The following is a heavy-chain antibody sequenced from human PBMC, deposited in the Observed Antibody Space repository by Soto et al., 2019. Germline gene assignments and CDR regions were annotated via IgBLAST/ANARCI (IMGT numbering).Heavy chain of an antibody. D-gene: IGHD6-13*01. Sequence: SEILSLTCTVSGGSISSYYWTWIRQPPGTGLEWIGYIYYSGSTNYNPSLKSRVTISVDTSKNQFSLKLSSVTAADTAVYYCARRYSSAFDIWGQGTMVTV. CDR1: GGSISSYY. CDR3: ARRYSSAFDI. CDR2: IYYSGST. V-gene: IGHV4-59*08. J-gene: IGHJ3*02.